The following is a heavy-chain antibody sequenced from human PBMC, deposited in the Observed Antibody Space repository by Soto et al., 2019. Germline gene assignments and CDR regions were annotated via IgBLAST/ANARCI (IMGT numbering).Heavy chain of an antibody. CDR2: INPSGGST. V-gene: IGHV1-46*01. CDR3: ASMGQAVDL. Sequence: ASVKVSCKASGYTFASYYMHWVRQAPGQGLEWMGIINPSGGSTNYAQKFQGRATITADESTSTAYMELSSLRSEDTAVYYCASMGQAVDLWGRGTLVTVSS. D-gene: IGHD1-26*01. CDR1: GYTFASYY. J-gene: IGHJ2*01.